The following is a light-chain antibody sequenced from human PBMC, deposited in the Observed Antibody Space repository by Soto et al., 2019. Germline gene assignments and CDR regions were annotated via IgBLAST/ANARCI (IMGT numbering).Light chain of an antibody. CDR1: SSDVGGYHY. CDR3: SSYAGSNNVV. CDR2: EVT. J-gene: IGLJ2*01. Sequence: QSALTQPPSASGSPGQSVTISCTGTSSDVGGYHYVSWYQQHPGKAPKLMIYEVTKRPSGVPDRFSGSKSGNTASLTVSGLQGEDEADYYCSSYAGSNNVVFGGGTKLTVL. V-gene: IGLV2-8*01.